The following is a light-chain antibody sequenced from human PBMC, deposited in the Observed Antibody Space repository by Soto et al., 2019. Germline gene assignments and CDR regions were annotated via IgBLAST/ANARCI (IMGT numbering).Light chain of an antibody. CDR1: SSDVGSYNF. J-gene: IGLJ3*02. CDR3: CSYAGSSTFEV. V-gene: IGLV2-23*03. CDR2: EGS. Sequence: QSALTQPASVSGSPGQSITISCSGTSSDVGSYNFVSWYQQHPGKAPKLMIYEGSKRPSGVSNRFSGSKSGNTASLTISGLQAEDEAAYYCCSYAGSSTFEVFGGGTKLTVL.